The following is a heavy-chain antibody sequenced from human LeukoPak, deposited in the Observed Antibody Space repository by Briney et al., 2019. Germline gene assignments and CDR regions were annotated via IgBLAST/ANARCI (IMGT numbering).Heavy chain of an antibody. D-gene: IGHD2-15*01. J-gene: IGHJ6*02. CDR3: ARGGYCSGGSCYSPYYYYGMDV. CDR2: IIPILGIA. V-gene: IGHV1-69*04. CDR1: GGTFSSYA. Sequence: SVKVSCKASGGTFSSYAISWVRQAPGQGLEWMGRIIPILGIANYAQKFQGGVTITADKSTSTAYMELSSLRSEDTAVYYCARGGYCSGGSCYSPYYYYGMDVWGQGTTVTVSS.